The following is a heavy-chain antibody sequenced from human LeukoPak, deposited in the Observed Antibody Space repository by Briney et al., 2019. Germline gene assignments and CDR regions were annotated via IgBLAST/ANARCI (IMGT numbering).Heavy chain of an antibody. J-gene: IGHJ4*02. D-gene: IGHD6-13*01. CDR2: ISGSGGST. Sequence: GGSLRLSCVASGVTLSNYAMSWARQAPGKGLEWVSAISGSGGSTYYADSVKGRFTISRDNSKNTLYLQMNSLRAEDTAVYYCAKDLRIAASLDYWGQGTLVTVSS. V-gene: IGHV3-23*01. CDR1: GVTLSNYA. CDR3: AKDLRIAASLDY.